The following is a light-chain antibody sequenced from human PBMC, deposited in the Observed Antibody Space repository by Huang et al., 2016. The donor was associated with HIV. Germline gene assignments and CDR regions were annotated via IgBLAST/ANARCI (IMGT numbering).Light chain of an antibody. CDR3: QGSLSIPHT. CDR2: SAS. V-gene: IGKV1-39*01. J-gene: IGKJ2*01. Sequence: DIQMTQSPSSLSASVGERVTITCRASENIRRYLNWYQQKPGKPPKLLIHSASTLQSGVPSRFSGSGSGTDFTLTITSLQPEDFATYYCQGSLSIPHTFGQGTNLEIK. CDR1: ENIRRY.